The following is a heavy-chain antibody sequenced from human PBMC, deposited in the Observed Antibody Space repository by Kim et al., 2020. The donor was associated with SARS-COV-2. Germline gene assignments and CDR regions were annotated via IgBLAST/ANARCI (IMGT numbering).Heavy chain of an antibody. CDR2: ISYDGSNK. J-gene: IGHJ6*01. CDR1: GFTFSSYA. Sequence: GGSLRLSCAASGFTFSSYAMHWVRQAPGKGLEWVAVISYDGSNKYYADSVKGRFTISRDNSKNTLYLQMNSLRAEDTAVYYCARDRATAVGPPTDYGMGV. D-gene: IGHD5-18*01. V-gene: IGHV3-30*04. CDR3: ARDRATAVGPPTDYGMGV.